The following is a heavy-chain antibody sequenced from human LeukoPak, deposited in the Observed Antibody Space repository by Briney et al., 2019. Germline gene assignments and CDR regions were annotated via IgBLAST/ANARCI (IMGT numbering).Heavy chain of an antibody. V-gene: IGHV3-30-3*01. CDR2: ISYDGSNK. Sequence: PGGSLRLSCAASGFTFSSYAMHWVRQAPGKGLEWVAVISYDGSNKYYADSVKGRFTISRDNSKNTLYLQMNSLRAEDTAVYYSARAFAAARPFDYWGQGTLVTVSS. CDR3: ARAFAAARPFDY. CDR1: GFTFSSYA. D-gene: IGHD6-6*01. J-gene: IGHJ4*02.